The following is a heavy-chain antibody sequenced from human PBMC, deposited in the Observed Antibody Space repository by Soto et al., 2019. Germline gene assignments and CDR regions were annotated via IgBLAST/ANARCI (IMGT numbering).Heavy chain of an antibody. CDR2: ISYDGSNK. J-gene: IGHJ4*02. CDR1: GFTFSSYA. D-gene: IGHD1-26*01. V-gene: IGHV3-30-3*01. Sequence: GGSLRLSCAASGFTFSSYAMHWVRQAPGKGLEWVAVISYDGSNKYYADSVKGRFTISRDNSKNTLYLQMNSLRAEDTAVYYCARAFEWELLVTLDYWGQGTLVTVSS. CDR3: ARAFEWELLVTLDY.